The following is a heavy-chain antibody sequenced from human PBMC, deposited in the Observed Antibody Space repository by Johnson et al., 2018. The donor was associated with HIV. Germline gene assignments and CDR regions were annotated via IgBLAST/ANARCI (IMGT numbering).Heavy chain of an antibody. CDR2: ISNTGDSP. Sequence: EVQLVESGGGLVQPGGSLRLSCAASGFTFSSYAMSWVRQAPGKGLEYVSSISNTGDSPYYANSVKGRFPISRDNSKNTLYLQMGSLRVEDMATYYCARARAKVVAGLDAFDIWGQGTMVTVSS. CDR1: GFTFSSYA. D-gene: IGHD6-19*01. J-gene: IGHJ3*02. V-gene: IGHV3-64*01. CDR3: ARARAKVVAGLDAFDI.